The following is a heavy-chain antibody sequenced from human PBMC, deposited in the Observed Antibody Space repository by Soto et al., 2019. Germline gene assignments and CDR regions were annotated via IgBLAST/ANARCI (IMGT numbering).Heavy chain of an antibody. CDR1: GVSISSGGYY. Sequence: QVQLQESGPGLVKPSQTLSLTCTVSGVSISSGGYYWSWIRQHPGKGLEWIGYIYYTGSTYYNPSLKCRVTMSLETSKNQFSLKLSSVTVADTAVYYCARGSQLERDAFDIWGQGTMVTVSS. CDR2: IYYTGST. D-gene: IGHD1-1*01. V-gene: IGHV4-31*03. J-gene: IGHJ3*02. CDR3: ARGSQLERDAFDI.